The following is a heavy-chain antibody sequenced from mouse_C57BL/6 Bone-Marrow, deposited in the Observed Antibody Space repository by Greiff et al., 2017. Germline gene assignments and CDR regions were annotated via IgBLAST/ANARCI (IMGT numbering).Heavy chain of an antibody. CDR3: ARWGTAQAFYYAMDY. D-gene: IGHD3-2*02. J-gene: IGHJ4*01. V-gene: IGHV5-15*01. CDR2: ISNLAYSI. Sequence: EVQLVESGGGLVQPGGSLKLSCAASGFTFSDYGMAWVRQAPRKGPEWVAFISNLAYSIYYADTVTGRFTISRENAKNTLYLEMSSLRSEDTAMYYCARWGTAQAFYYAMDYWGQGTSVTVSS. CDR1: GFTFSDYG.